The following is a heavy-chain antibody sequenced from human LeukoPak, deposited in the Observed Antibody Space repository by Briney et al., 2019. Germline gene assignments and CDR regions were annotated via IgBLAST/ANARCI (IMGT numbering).Heavy chain of an antibody. V-gene: IGHV4-59*01. CDR1: GGSISSYY. D-gene: IGHD6-6*01. CDR2: IYYSGTT. CDR3: ARIISSSSGFGF. Sequence: KSSETLSLTCTVSGGSISSYYWSWIRQPPGKGLEWIGYIYYSGTTNYNPSLKSRVTISVDTSKNQFSLKLSSVTAADTAVYYCARIISSSSGFGFWGQGTLVTVSS. J-gene: IGHJ4*02.